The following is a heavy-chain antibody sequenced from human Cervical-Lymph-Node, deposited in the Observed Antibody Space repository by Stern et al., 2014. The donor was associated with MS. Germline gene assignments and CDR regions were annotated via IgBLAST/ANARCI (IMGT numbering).Heavy chain of an antibody. Sequence: QDQLVQSGAEVKKPGSSMKVSCKASGGTFSSDAIGWVRQAPGQGLEGMGGIIPIFETANYAQKFQGRGTITADQSTKTAYLELSSLTSGDTAMYFCASGTRSSWYFDFWGQGTLVTVST. D-gene: IGHD6-13*01. J-gene: IGHJ4*02. CDR3: ASGTRSSWYFDF. CDR2: IIPIFETA. V-gene: IGHV1-69*12. CDR1: GGTFSSDA.